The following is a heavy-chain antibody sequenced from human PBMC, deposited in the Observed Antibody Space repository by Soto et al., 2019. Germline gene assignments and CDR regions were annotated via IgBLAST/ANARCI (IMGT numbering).Heavy chain of an antibody. V-gene: IGHV4-59*01. CDR1: GGSISSYY. Sequence: SEPLSLICTVSGGSISSYYWSWIRQPPGKGLEWIGYIYYSGSTNYNPSLKSRVTISVDTSKNQFSLKLSSVTAADTAVYYCARVNDFWSGSSNWFDPWGQGTLVTVSS. J-gene: IGHJ5*02. CDR3: ARVNDFWSGSSNWFDP. CDR2: IYYSGST. D-gene: IGHD3-3*01.